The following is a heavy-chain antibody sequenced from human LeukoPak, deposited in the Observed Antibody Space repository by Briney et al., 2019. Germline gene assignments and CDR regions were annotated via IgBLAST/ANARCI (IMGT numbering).Heavy chain of an antibody. CDR2: RLYDGTNQ. V-gene: IGHV3-30*02. J-gene: IGHJ5*02. CDR1: GFTFGSYD. D-gene: IGHD3-9*01. Sequence: PGGSLRLSCAASGFTFGSYDMTWVRQAPGKGLEWMALRLYDGTNQYYTESVKGRFTISRDDFKNTLYLQMNSLRPEDMAMYYCAKDEPRRSDILTNDRSDPWGQGTLVTVAS. CDR3: AKDEPRRSDILTNDRSDP.